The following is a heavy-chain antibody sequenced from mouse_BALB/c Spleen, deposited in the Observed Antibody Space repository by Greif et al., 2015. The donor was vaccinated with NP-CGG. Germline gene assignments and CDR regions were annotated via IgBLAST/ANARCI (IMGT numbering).Heavy chain of an antibody. V-gene: IGHV7-3*02. CDR1: GFTFTDYY. D-gene: IGHD2-2*01. CDR2: IRNKANGYTT. J-gene: IGHJ3*01. Sequence: EVKLVESGGGLVQPGGSLRLSCATSGFTFTDYYMSWVRQPPGKALEWLGFIRNKANGYTTEYSASVKGRFTISRDNSQSILYLQMNTLRAEDSATYYCARDEGLRLWFAYWGQGTLVTVSA. CDR3: ARDEGLRLWFAY.